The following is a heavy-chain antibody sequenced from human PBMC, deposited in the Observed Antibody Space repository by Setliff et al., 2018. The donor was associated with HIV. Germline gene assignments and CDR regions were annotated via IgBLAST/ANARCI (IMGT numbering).Heavy chain of an antibody. CDR3: ARDRPSSSWYFNAFDI. D-gene: IGHD6-13*01. V-gene: IGHV4-59*01. CDR2: IYYSGST. Sequence: PSETLSLTCTVSGGSISTYYWSWIRQPPGKRLEWIGYIYYSGSTNYNPSLKSRVTISVDTSKNQFSLKLTPVTAADTAVYYCARDRPSSSWYFNAFDIWGQGTMVTVSS. J-gene: IGHJ3*02. CDR1: GGSISTYY.